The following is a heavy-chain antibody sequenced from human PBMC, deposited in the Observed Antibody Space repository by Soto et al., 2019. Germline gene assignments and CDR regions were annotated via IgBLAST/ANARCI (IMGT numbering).Heavy chain of an antibody. CDR2: ISGSGGST. J-gene: IGHJ4*02. CDR3: AKVTITMIVVVITYYFDY. D-gene: IGHD3-22*01. V-gene: IGHV3-23*01. Sequence: EVQLLESGGGLVQPGGSLRLSCAASGFTFSSYAMSWVRQAPGKGLEWVSAISGSGGSTYYADSVKGRFTISRDNSKNTLYLQMNSLRAEDTAVYYCAKVTITMIVVVITYYFDYWGQGTLVTVSS. CDR1: GFTFSSYA.